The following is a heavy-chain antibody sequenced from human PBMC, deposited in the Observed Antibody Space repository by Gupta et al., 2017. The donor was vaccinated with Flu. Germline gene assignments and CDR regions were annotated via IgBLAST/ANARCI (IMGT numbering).Heavy chain of an antibody. J-gene: IGHJ4*02. Sequence: QAPGKGLGWVAVRWYDGRNKYYADSVKGRFTISRDNSKNTLYLQMNSLRAEDTAVYYCARGLEGSSGYYHVGYWGQGTLVTVSS. CDR3: ARGLEGSSGYYHVGY. V-gene: IGHV3-33*01. CDR2: RWYDGRNK. D-gene: IGHD3-22*01.